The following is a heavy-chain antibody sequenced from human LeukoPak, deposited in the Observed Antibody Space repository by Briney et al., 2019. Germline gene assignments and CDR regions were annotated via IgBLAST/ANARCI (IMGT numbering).Heavy chain of an antibody. V-gene: IGHV3-23*01. CDR1: GFTFSSNW. CDR2: IRQSGDIT. CDR3: VRRGGSDGWGAFDI. D-gene: IGHD5-24*01. J-gene: IGHJ3*02. Sequence: PGGSLRLSCAASGFTFSSNWMHWVRQAPGKGLEWVSSIRQSGDITYYADSVKGRFTISRDNSKNTLSLQMNSLSREDTAIYYCVRRGGSDGWGAFDIWGQGTVVTVSS.